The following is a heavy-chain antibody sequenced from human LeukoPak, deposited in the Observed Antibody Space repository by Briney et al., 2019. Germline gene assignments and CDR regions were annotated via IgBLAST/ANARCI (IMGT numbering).Heavy chain of an antibody. CDR1: GGSISSYY. D-gene: IGHD3-22*01. Sequence: PSETLSLTCTVSGGSISSYYWSWMRQPPGKGLEWIGYIYYSGSTNYNPSLKSRVTISVDTSKNQFSLKVSSVTAADTAVYYCARGHYDSSGRYFYCMDVWGKGTTVTISS. CDR3: ARGHYDSSGRYFYCMDV. J-gene: IGHJ6*03. CDR2: IYYSGST. V-gene: IGHV4-59*08.